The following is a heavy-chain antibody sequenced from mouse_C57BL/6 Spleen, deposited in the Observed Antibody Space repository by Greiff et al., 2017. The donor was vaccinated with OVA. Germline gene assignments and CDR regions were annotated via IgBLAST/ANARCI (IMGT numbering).Heavy chain of an antibody. CDR2: ISDGGSYT. CDR3: ARSPYYSNPLYWYFDV. Sequence: EVNLVESGGGLVKPGGSLKLSCAASGFTFSSYAMSCVRQTPEKRLEWVATISDGGSYTYYPDNVKGRFTISRDNAKNNLYLQMSHLKSEDTAMYYCARSPYYSNPLYWYFDVWGTGTTVTVSS. J-gene: IGHJ1*03. D-gene: IGHD2-5*01. CDR1: GFTFSSYA. V-gene: IGHV5-4*03.